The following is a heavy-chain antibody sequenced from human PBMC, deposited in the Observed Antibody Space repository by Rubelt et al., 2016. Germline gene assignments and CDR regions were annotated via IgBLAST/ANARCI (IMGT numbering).Heavy chain of an antibody. CDR3: AFDF. J-gene: IGHJ4*02. CDR2: ISYDGSNK. CDR1: GFTFSSYA. Sequence: QVQLVESGGGVVQPGRSLRLSCAASGFTFSSYAMHWVRQAPGKGLEWVAVISYDGSNKYYADSVKGRFTISRDNSRNTLYLQMNGLRAEATALYYCAFDFWGQGTRVTVSS. V-gene: IGHV3-30*04.